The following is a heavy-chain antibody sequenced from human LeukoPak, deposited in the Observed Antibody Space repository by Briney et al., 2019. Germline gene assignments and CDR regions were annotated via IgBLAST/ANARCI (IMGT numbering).Heavy chain of an antibody. V-gene: IGHV3-23*01. J-gene: IGHJ4*02. CDR2: ISGSGGST. CDR1: GFTFSRYG. Sequence: PGGSLRLSCAASGFTFSRYGMSWVRQAPGKGLEWVSAISGSGGSTYYADSVKGRFTISRDNSKNTLYLQMNSLRAEDTAVYYCAKMTPQWLRLDYYFDYWGQGTLVTVSS. D-gene: IGHD5-12*01. CDR3: AKMTPQWLRLDYYFDY.